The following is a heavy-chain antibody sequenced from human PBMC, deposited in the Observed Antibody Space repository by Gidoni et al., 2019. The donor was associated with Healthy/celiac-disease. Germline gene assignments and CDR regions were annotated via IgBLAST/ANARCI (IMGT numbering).Heavy chain of an antibody. V-gene: IGHV3-30-3*01. D-gene: IGHD3-10*01. Sequence: QVQLVESGGGVVQPGRSLRLSCAASGFTFSSYAMHWVRQAPGKGLGWVAVISYDGSNKYYADSVKGRFTISRDNSKNTLYLQMNSLRAEDTAVYYCARDRGFDYWGQGTLVTVSS. CDR1: GFTFSSYA. CDR2: ISYDGSNK. CDR3: ARDRGFDY. J-gene: IGHJ4*02.